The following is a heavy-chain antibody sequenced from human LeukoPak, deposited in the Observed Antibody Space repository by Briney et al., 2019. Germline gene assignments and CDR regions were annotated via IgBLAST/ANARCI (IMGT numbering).Heavy chain of an antibody. V-gene: IGHV4-61*02. Sequence: SQTLSLTCTVSGGSISSDRYYWSWIRQPAGKELEWIGRIHISGSTNYNPSLKSRVTISVDTSKNQFSPKLSSVTAADTAVYYCARALSSFWFDPWGQGTLVTVSS. CDR3: ARALSSFWFDP. D-gene: IGHD2-2*01. J-gene: IGHJ5*02. CDR1: GGSISSDRYY. CDR2: IHISGST.